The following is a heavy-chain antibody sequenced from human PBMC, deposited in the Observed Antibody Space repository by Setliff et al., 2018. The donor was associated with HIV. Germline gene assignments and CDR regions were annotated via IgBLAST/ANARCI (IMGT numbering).Heavy chain of an antibody. CDR3: VRHHDY. Sequence: SETLSLTCTVSGGSISSYYWSWIRQPPGKGLEWIGYIYYSGSTNYNPSLKSRVTISVDTSKNQFSLNLNSVTAADTAVYYCVRHHDYWGQGTLVTVSS. CDR2: IYYSGST. V-gene: IGHV4-59*08. CDR1: GGSISSYY. J-gene: IGHJ4*02.